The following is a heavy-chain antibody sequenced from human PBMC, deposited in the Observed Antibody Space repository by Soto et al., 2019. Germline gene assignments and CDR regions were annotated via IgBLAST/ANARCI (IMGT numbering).Heavy chain of an antibody. CDR3: ARAYYYNIIVYWDIFPQRPPLFDY. CDR2: INPSGGST. J-gene: IGHJ4*02. Sequence: ASVKVSCKASGYTFTSYYMHWVRQAPGQGLEWMGIINPSGGSTSYAQKFQGRVTVTRDTSTSTVYMELSSLRSEDTAVYYCARAYYYNIIVYWDIFPQRPPLFDYWGQEPLVTVPS. D-gene: IGHD3-22*01. V-gene: IGHV1-46*01. CDR1: GYTFTSYY.